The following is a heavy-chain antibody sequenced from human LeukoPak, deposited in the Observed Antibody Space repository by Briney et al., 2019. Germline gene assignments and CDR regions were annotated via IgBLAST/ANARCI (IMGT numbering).Heavy chain of an antibody. CDR1: GFTFSSYE. V-gene: IGHV3-48*03. CDR2: ISSSGSTI. Sequence: GGSLRLSCAASGFTFSSYEMNWVRQAPGKGLEWASYISSSGSTIYYADSVKGRFTISRDNAKNSLYLQMNSLRAEDTAVYYCAREHSSSWYNPLDPWGQGTLVTVSS. D-gene: IGHD6-13*01. J-gene: IGHJ5*02. CDR3: AREHSSSWYNPLDP.